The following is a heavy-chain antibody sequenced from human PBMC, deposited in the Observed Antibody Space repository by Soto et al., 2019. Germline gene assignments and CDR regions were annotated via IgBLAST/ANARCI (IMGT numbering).Heavy chain of an antibody. Sequence: PGESLKISCQGAGYSFTNYWVGWVRPIPGRGLEWMGIIHPGDSDTRYSPFFRGQVTISADKSISTAYLQWSSLKASDTAMYYCARHNRYSSTWFEGWFDPWGQGTLVTVS. CDR3: ARHNRYSSTWFEGWFDP. D-gene: IGHD6-13*01. J-gene: IGHJ5*02. V-gene: IGHV5-51*01. CDR1: GYSFTNYW. CDR2: IHPGDSDT.